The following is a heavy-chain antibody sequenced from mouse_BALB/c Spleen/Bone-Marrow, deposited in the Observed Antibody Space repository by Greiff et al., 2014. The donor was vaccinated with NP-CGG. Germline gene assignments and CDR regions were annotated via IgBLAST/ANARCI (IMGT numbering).Heavy chain of an antibody. CDR2: ISSGSSTI. V-gene: IGHV5-17*02. CDR3: TRKGALITHYYAMDY. CDR1: GFTFSSFG. J-gene: IGHJ4*01. Sequence: VQGVESGGGLVQPGGSRKLSCAASGFTFSSFGMHWVRQAPEKGLEWVAYISSGSSTIYYADTVKGRFTISRDNPKNTLFLQMTSLRSEDTAMYYCTRKGALITHYYAMDYWGQGTSVTVSS. D-gene: IGHD2-4*01.